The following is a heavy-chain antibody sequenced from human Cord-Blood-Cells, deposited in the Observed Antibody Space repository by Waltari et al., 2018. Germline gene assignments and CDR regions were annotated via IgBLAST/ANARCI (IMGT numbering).Heavy chain of an antibody. CDR1: GGSISSSSYS. CDR3: ARADCSGGSCTREDAFDI. Sequence: QLQLQESGPGLVKPSETLSLTCTVSGGSISSSSYSWGWIRQPPGKGLEWIGSIYYSGSTYYNPSLKSRVTISVDTSKNQFSLKLSSVTAADTAVYYCARADCSGGSCTREDAFDIWGQGTMVTVSS. CDR2: IYYSGST. J-gene: IGHJ3*02. V-gene: IGHV4-39*01. D-gene: IGHD2-15*01.